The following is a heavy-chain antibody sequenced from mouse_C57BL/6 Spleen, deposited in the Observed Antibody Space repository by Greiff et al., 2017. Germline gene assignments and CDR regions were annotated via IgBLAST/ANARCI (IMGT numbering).Heavy chain of an antibody. J-gene: IGHJ3*01. CDR3: ARHDYDGFAY. CDR1: GFTFSSYA. D-gene: IGHD2-4*01. V-gene: IGHV5-9*01. Sequence: EVKVVESGGGLVKPGGSLKLSCAASGFTFSSYAMSWVRLTPEKRLEWVATISGGGGNTYYSDPVKGRFTISRDNAKNTLYLQMSSLTTEDTAWYCCARHDYDGFAYWGQGTLVTVSA. CDR2: ISGGGGNT.